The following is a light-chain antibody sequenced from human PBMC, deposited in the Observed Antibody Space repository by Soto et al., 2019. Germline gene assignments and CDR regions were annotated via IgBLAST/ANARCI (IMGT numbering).Light chain of an antibody. CDR3: NSYVTSNVVV. CDR2: EVN. Sequence: QSGLTQPPSASGSPGQAVTISCTGTRDDVGGYNYVSWYQQHPGKAPKLIIYEVNKRPSGVPARFSGSKSGNTASLTVSGLQAEDEAVYYCNSYVTSNVVVFGGGTKPPS. V-gene: IGLV2-8*01. J-gene: IGLJ2*01. CDR1: RDDVGGYNY.